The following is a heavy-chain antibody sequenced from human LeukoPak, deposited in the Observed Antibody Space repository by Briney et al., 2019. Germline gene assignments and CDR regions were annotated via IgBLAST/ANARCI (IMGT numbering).Heavy chain of an antibody. V-gene: IGHV7-4-1*02. CDR2: INTNTGNP. Sequence: ASVKVSCKASGYTFTSYGISWVRQAPGQGLEWMGWINTNTGNPTYAQGFTGRFVFSLDTSVSTAYLQISSLKAEDTAVYYCARDSGDATEPAFDIWGQGTMVTVSS. CDR3: ARDSGDATEPAFDI. CDR1: GYTFTSYG. J-gene: IGHJ3*02. D-gene: IGHD2-15*01.